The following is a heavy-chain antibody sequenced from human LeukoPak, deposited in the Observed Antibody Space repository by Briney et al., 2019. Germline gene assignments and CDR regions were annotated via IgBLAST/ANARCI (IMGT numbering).Heavy chain of an antibody. CDR3: AREQWLAPDY. CDR2: ISSSSSYI. V-gene: IGHV3-21*01. CDR1: GFTLSSYS. D-gene: IGHD6-19*01. Sequence: GGSLRLSCAASGFTLSSYSMNWVRQAPGKGLEWVSAISSSSSYIYYADSVKDRFTISRDNAKNSLYLQMNSLRAEDTAVYYCAREQWLAPDYWGQGTLVTVSS. J-gene: IGHJ4*02.